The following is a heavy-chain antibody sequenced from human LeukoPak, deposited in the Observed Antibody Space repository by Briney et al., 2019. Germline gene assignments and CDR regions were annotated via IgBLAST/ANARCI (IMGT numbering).Heavy chain of an antibody. Sequence: PSETLSLTCTVSDASIYSDSYYWTWIRQPPGKGLEWIGNVDYRGRTMYNPSLQSRVTISLDMSKKRFSLNVNSVGAADTAVYYCVREAATHYYDTRGYYRQTEAFDIWGQGRMVIVSP. CDR2: VDYRGRT. J-gene: IGHJ3*02. V-gene: IGHV4-61*01. D-gene: IGHD3-22*01. CDR3: VREAATHYYDTRGYYRQTEAFDI. CDR1: DASIYSDSYY.